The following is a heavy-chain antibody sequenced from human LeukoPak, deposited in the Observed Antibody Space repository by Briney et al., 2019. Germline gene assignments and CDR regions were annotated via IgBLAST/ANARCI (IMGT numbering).Heavy chain of an antibody. CDR2: MNPNSGNT. D-gene: IGHD3-22*01. CDR1: GYTFTSYD. Sequence: RASVKVSCKASGYTFTSYDINWVRQATGQGLEWMGWMNPNSGNTGYAQKFQGRVTMTRNTSISTAYMELSSLRSKDTAVYYCAIRYYYDSSGYYSNWFDPWGQGTLVTVSS. J-gene: IGHJ5*02. CDR3: AIRYYYDSSGYYSNWFDP. V-gene: IGHV1-8*01.